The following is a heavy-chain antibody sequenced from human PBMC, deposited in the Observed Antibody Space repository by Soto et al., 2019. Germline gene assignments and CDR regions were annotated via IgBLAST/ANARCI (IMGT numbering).Heavy chain of an antibody. CDR1: GFTFSNYA. Sequence: QVQLVESGGSVVQPGRSLRLSCTASGFTFSNYAMHWVRQAPGKGLEWVAVISYDDETDYADSMKGRLTISRDNSKSTLYLQMNSLRPEDTAVYYCARDRDNVAAYYFDYWGQGTLVTISS. CDR2: ISYDDET. J-gene: IGHJ4*02. CDR3: ARDRDNVAAYYFDY. D-gene: IGHD1-1*01. V-gene: IGHV3-30-3*01.